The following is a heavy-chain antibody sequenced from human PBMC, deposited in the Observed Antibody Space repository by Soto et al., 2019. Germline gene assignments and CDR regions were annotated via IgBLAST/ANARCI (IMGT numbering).Heavy chain of an antibody. D-gene: IGHD3-22*01. CDR3: ARYSDPGSPYYYDSSGYFPLDY. CDR1: GYTFTSYG. Sequence: ASVKVSCKASGYTFTSYGISWVRQAPGQGLEWMGWISAYNGNTNYAQKLQGRVTMTTDTSTSTAYMELRSLRSDDTAVYYCARYSDPGSPYYYDSSGYFPLDYWGQGTLVTVSS. J-gene: IGHJ4*02. V-gene: IGHV1-18*01. CDR2: ISAYNGNT.